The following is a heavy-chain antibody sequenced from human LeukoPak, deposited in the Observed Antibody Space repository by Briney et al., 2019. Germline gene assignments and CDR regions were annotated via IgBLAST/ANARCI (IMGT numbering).Heavy chain of an antibody. CDR2: FSGSDGSA. D-gene: IGHD3-10*01. V-gene: IGHV3-23*01. J-gene: IGHJ4*02. CDR3: AKEGRVLWFGELTYFDY. Sequence: GGSLRLSCAASGFTVSTYDMSWVRQAPGKGPEWVSGFSGSDGSAYYADSVKGRFTISRDNSKNTLYLQMNSLRAEDTAVYYCAKEGRVLWFGELTYFDYWGQGTLVTVSS. CDR1: GFTVSTYD.